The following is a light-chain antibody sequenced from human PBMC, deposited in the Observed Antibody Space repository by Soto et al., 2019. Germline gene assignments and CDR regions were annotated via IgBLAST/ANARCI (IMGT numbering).Light chain of an antibody. CDR3: QSYDSRVSGSV. Sequence: QAVVTQPPSVSGAPGQRVTISCTGSSSNIGAGYDVHWYQQLPGTAPKLLIYGNNNRPSGVPDRFSGSKSGTSASLAITGLQAEDEADYYCQSYDSRVSGSVFGGGTKLTVL. J-gene: IGLJ2*01. CDR2: GNN. V-gene: IGLV1-40*01. CDR1: SSNIGAGYD.